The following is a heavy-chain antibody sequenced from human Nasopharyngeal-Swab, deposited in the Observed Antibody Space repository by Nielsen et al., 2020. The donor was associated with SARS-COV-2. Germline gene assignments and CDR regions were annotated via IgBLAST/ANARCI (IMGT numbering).Heavy chain of an antibody. V-gene: IGHV3-23*01. D-gene: IGHD1-26*01. CDR2: ISGSGGST. Sequence: WIRQPPGKGLEWVSAISGSGGSTYYAASVKGRFTISRDNSKNTLYLQMNSLRAEDTAVYYCAKVLQWERDAFDIWGQGTTVTVSS. J-gene: IGHJ3*02. CDR3: AKVLQWERDAFDI.